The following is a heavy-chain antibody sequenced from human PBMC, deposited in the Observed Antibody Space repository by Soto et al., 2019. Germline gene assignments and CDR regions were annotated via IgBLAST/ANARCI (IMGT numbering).Heavy chain of an antibody. D-gene: IGHD3-10*01. Sequence: ASVKVSCKASGYTFTSYAMHWVRQAPGQRLEWMGCINAGNGNTKYSQKFQGRVTITRDTSASTAYMELSSLRSEDTAVYYCARPMVRGVIHPSFDYWGQGTLVTVSS. J-gene: IGHJ4*02. CDR2: INAGNGNT. CDR1: GYTFTSYA. CDR3: ARPMVRGVIHPSFDY. V-gene: IGHV1-3*01.